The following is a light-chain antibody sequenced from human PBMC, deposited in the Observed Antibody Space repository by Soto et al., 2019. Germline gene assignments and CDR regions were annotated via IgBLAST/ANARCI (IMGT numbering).Light chain of an antibody. Sequence: DIQMTQSPSSLSASVGDRVTITCRASQSISSYLNWYQQKPGKAPKLLIYAASSLQSGVPSRFSGSGSGTDFTLTIISLQTEDFATYSCQQSYSNPQTFGQGTQVEIK. V-gene: IGKV1-39*01. CDR1: QSISSY. CDR3: QQSYSNPQT. J-gene: IGKJ1*01. CDR2: AAS.